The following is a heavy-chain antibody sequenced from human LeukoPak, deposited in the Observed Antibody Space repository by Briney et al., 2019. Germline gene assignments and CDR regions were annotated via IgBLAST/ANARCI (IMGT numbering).Heavy chain of an antibody. J-gene: IGHJ4*02. CDR2: IYYSGST. CDR1: GFSLSTTGVC. D-gene: IGHD1-26*01. CDR3: AREGVVGATTPFDH. V-gene: IGHV4-30-4*08. Sequence: ESGPALVKPTQTLTLTCTFSGFSLSTTGVCVTWIRQPPGKGLGWIGYIYYSGSTYYSPSLKSRVSISVDTSKNQFSLKLSSVTAADTAVYYCAREGVVGATTPFDHWGQGTLVTVSS.